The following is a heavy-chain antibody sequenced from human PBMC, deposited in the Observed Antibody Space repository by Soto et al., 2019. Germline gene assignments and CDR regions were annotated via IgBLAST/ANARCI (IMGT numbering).Heavy chain of an antibody. V-gene: IGHV4-59*01. CDR3: ARYRYYTYYFDY. D-gene: IGHD3-16*02. J-gene: IGHJ4*02. CDR1: GGSISSYY. Sequence: AETLSLTCTVSGGSISSYYWSWIRQPPGKGLEWIGYIYYSGSTNYNPSLKSRVTISVDTSKNQFSLKLSSVTAADTAVYYCARYRYYTYYFDYWGQGTLVTVSS. CDR2: IYYSGST.